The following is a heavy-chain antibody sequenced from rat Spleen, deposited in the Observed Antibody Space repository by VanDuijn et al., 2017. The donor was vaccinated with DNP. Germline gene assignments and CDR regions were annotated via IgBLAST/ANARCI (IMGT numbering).Heavy chain of an antibody. CDR2: IIHDGSRT. J-gene: IGHJ2*01. D-gene: IGHD1-12*01. Sequence: EVQLVESGGGLVQPGRSRTLSCAVSEFTFSDYNMAWVRQAPEKGLEWVATIIHDGSRTYYGDSVKGRFTISRDNTKSTLYLQMDSLRSEDTDTYYCSTLNYYASLSGYFDYWGQGVMVTVSS. V-gene: IGHV5S10*01. CDR3: STLNYYASLSGYFDY. CDR1: EFTFSDYN.